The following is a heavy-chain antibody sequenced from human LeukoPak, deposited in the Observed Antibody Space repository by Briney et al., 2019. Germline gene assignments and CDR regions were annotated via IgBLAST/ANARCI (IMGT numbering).Heavy chain of an antibody. CDR1: GGSISSSSYY. Sequence: SETLSLTCTVSGGSISSSSYYWGWIRQPPGKGLEWIGSIYYSGSTYYNPSLKSRFTISVDTSKNQFSLKLSSVTAADTAVYYCARRIPAYDFWSGYHRYAFDIWGQGTMVTVSS. CDR3: ARRIPAYDFWSGYHRYAFDI. CDR2: IYYSGST. D-gene: IGHD3-3*01. V-gene: IGHV4-39*01. J-gene: IGHJ3*02.